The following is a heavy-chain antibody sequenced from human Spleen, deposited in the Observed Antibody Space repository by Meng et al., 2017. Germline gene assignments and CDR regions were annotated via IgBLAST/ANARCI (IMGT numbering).Heavy chain of an antibody. Sequence: SVKVSCKAPGGIFSNYVIGWVRQAPGQGLEWMGGIIPISDTTNYAQKFQGRVTINADKYTSTVHMELSSLRSEDTAMYYCATTSQRYFDSTGYYFPGYFDSWGQATLGTVSS. D-gene: IGHD3-22*01. V-gene: IGHV1-69*06. J-gene: IGHJ4*02. CDR3: ATTSQRYFDSTGYYFPGYFDS. CDR1: GGIFSNYV. CDR2: IIPISDTT.